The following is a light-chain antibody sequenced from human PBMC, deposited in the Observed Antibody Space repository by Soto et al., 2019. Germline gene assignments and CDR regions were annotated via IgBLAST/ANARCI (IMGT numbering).Light chain of an antibody. Sequence: EIVLTQSPGTLSLSPGERATLSCRASQSVSNSYLAWYQQKPGQAPRLLIYGASSRDTGIPDRFSGSGSGTDVALTISRLETEDFAVYYCQQYGGSPLYTFGEGTKLEIK. CDR1: QSVSNSY. CDR2: GAS. V-gene: IGKV3-20*01. CDR3: QQYGGSPLYT. J-gene: IGKJ2*01.